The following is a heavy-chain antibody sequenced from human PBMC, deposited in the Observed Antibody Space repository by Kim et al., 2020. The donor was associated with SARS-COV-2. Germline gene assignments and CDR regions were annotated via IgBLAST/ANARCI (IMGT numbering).Heavy chain of an antibody. V-gene: IGHV3-23*02. J-gene: IGHJ3*02. CDR3: AKFFTMIVVHYAFDI. D-gene: IGHD3-22*01. Sequence: DSVKGRFTISRDNSKNTLYLKMNSRRAEDTAVYYCAKFFTMIVVHYAFDIWGQGTMVTVSS.